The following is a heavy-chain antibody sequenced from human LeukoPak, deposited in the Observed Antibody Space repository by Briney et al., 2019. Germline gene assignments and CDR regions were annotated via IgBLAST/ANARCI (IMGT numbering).Heavy chain of an antibody. CDR1: GGSISSSSYY. V-gene: IGHV4-39*07. CDR2: IYYSGST. J-gene: IGHJ4*02. Sequence: SETLSLTCTVSGGSISSSSYYWGWIRQPPGKGLEWIGSIYYSGSTYYNPSLKSRVTISVDTSKNQFSLKLSSVTAADTAVYYCARVLRPDGNSSGWYFDYWGQGTLVTVSS. D-gene: IGHD6-19*01. CDR3: ARVLRPDGNSSGWYFDY.